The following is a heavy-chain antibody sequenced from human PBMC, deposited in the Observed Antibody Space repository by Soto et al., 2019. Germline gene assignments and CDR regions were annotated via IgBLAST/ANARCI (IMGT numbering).Heavy chain of an antibody. CDR1: GFSFSTYE. V-gene: IGHV3-48*03. J-gene: IGHJ3*02. CDR2: ISKSGIDI. D-gene: IGHD1-26*01. CDR3: APRKYGSFDIGAFDI. Sequence: EVQLVESGGGLVQPGGSLRLSCAASGFSFSTYEMNWVRQAPGKGLEWVSYISKSGIDIYYADSVKGRFTISRDNANNSLYLQMNRLRAEDTAVYYCAPRKYGSFDIGAFDIWGQGTMVTVSS.